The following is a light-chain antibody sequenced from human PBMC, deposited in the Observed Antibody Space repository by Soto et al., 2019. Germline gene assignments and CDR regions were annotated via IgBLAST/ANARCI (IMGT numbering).Light chain of an antibody. J-gene: IGLJ3*02. Sequence: QSALTQPASVSGSPGQSITISCTGTSSDVGTYTLVSWYQQHPGKAPKLVIYEVNKRPAGVSKRFSGSRSGDTASLTISGLQAEDEADYYCSSYTSYTTLWVFGGGTKLTVL. CDR2: EVN. V-gene: IGLV2-14*02. CDR1: SSDVGTYTL. CDR3: SSYTSYTTLWV.